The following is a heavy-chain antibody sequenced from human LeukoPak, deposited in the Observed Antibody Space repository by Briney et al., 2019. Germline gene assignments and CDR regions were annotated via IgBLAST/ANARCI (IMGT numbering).Heavy chain of an antibody. Sequence: GSLRLSCAASGFTFSSYAMNWVRQAPGKGLEWVSYISSSSSTIYYADSVKGRFTISRDNAKNSLYLQMNSLRAEDTAVYYCAREKVVVAAITNNWFDPWGQGTLVTVSS. CDR3: AREKVVVAAITNNWFDP. D-gene: IGHD2-15*01. CDR1: GFTFSSYA. V-gene: IGHV3-48*04. CDR2: ISSSSSTI. J-gene: IGHJ5*02.